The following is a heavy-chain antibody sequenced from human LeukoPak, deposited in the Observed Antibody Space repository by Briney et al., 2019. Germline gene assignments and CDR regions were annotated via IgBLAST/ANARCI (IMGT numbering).Heavy chain of an antibody. J-gene: IGHJ6*03. Sequence: GGSLRLSCAASGFTFSSYSMNWVRQAPGKGLEWVSSISSSSSYIYYADSVKGRFTISRDNAKNSLYLQMNSLRAEDTALYYCARRRRLGDFPHYYYMDVWGKGTTVTVSS. CDR1: GFTFSSYS. CDR3: ARRRRLGDFPHYYYMDV. D-gene: IGHD3-16*01. V-gene: IGHV3-21*04. CDR2: ISSSSSYI.